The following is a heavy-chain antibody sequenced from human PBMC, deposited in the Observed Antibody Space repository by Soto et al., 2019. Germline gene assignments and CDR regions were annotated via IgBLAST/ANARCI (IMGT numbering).Heavy chain of an antibody. CDR1: GYIFVNYG. V-gene: IGHV1-18*01. D-gene: IGHD3-16*01. J-gene: IGHJ6*02. CDR3: VMLDNYVTPPPQDV. Sequence: QVQLVQSGDEVKKPGASVKVSCKASGYIFVNYGIAWVRQAPGQGLEWMGWISPYTGNTHSARKIQGRLTMPTATSTSSAYMDLGSLSSEETAVYYCVMLDNYVTPPPQDVWGQGTTVTVSS. CDR2: ISPYTGNT.